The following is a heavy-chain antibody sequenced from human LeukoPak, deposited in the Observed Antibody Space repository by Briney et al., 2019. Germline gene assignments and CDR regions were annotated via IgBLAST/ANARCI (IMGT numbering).Heavy chain of an antibody. J-gene: IGHJ5*02. CDR3: ARGRLSLRSGAENWFDP. CDR1: GGSISSNDNY. Sequence: SETLSLTCTVSGGSISSNDNYWGWIRQPPGKELEWIGSIYFSGTTYYNPSLETRVTISVDTSKNQFSLKLSSVTAADTAVYYCARGRLSLRSGAENWFDPWGQGTLVTVSS. V-gene: IGHV4-39*07. CDR2: IYFSGTT. D-gene: IGHD3-3*01.